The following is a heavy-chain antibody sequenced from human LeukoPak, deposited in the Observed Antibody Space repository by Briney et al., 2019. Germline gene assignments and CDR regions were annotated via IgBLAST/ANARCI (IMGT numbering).Heavy chain of an antibody. CDR1: GFTFSSYA. Sequence: GRSLRLSCAASGFTFSSYAMHWVRQAPGKGLEGVAVISYDGSNKYYADSVKGRFPISRDNSKNTLYLQMNSLRAEDTAVYYCARVGGSYYDSSGYYSAYWGQGTLVTVSS. D-gene: IGHD3-22*01. CDR2: ISYDGSNK. V-gene: IGHV3-30*04. CDR3: ARVGGSYYDSSGYYSAY. J-gene: IGHJ4*02.